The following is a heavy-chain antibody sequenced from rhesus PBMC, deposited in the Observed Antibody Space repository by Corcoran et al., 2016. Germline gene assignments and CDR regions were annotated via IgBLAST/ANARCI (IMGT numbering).Heavy chain of an antibody. CDR2: VDPEDGEA. J-gene: IGHJ4*01. CDR3: ATVYSSWSSFDY. V-gene: IGHV1-111*02. D-gene: IGHD6-13*01. CDR1: GYTFPDYL. Sequence: EVQLVQSGAEVKKPGASGKISCQASGYTFPDYLLHWVRQAPGTGLEWMGRVDPEDGEAIHAQKFQDRVTITADTSTDTAYMELSSLRSEDTAVYYCATVYSSWSSFDYWGQGVLVTVSS.